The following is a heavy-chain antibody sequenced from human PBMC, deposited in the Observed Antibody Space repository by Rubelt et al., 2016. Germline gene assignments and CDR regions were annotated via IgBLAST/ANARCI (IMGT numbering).Heavy chain of an antibody. D-gene: IGHD2-2*01. Sequence: QEQLQQSGPGLVKPSETLSLTCTFSGGSINTYYWSWIRQSPGKGLEWIGYVHYSGSTNYNPSLGSRVPILAEPSKNQFSLRLSSLTAADPAVYYCARGQYRLLKADWFDPWGQGTLVTVSS. CDR2: VHYSGST. CDR3: ARGQYRLLKADWFDP. CDR1: GGSINTYY. J-gene: IGHJ5*02. V-gene: IGHV4-59*12.